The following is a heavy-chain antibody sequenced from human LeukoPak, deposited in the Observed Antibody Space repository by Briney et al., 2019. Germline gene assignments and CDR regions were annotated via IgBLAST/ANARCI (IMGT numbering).Heavy chain of an antibody. CDR3: ARAGASSSGWPFDY. CDR1: GFTFSSYS. D-gene: IGHD6-19*01. Sequence: GSLRLSCAASGFTFSSYSMNWVRQPPGKGLEWIGNIYHDGSTYYNPSLKSRVTISVDTSKNQFSLKLTSVTAADTAVYYCARAGASSSGWPFDYWGQGTLVTVSS. V-gene: IGHV4-38-2*01. J-gene: IGHJ4*02. CDR2: IYHDGST.